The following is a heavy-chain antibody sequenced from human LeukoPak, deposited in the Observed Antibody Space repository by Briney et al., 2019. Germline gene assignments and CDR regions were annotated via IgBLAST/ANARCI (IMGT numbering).Heavy chain of an antibody. CDR3: ARARYGSGGYFFDF. D-gene: IGHD3-10*01. Sequence: GGSLRLSCAASGFXFNSYWMSWVRQAPGKGLECVANIKQDGSEIYFVDSVKGRFTISRDNAKSSLYLQMNSLRGEDTAVYYCARARYGSGGYFFDFWGQGTLVTVSS. J-gene: IGHJ4*02. CDR2: IKQDGSEI. CDR1: GFXFNSYW. V-gene: IGHV3-7*04.